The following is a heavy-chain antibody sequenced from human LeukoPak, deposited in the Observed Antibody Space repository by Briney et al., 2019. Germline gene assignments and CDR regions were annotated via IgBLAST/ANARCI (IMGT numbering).Heavy chain of an antibody. CDR1: GGSISSYS. D-gene: IGHD3-10*01. Sequence: PSETLSLTCTVSGGSISSYSWTWIRQPAGKGLEWIGRIFTSGSTNYNPSLKGRVTISVDTSKNQFSLKMSSVTAADTAVYYCARGVKGLRGAFDIWGQGTMVTVSS. CDR2: IFTSGST. CDR3: ARGVKGLRGAFDI. J-gene: IGHJ3*02. V-gene: IGHV4-4*07.